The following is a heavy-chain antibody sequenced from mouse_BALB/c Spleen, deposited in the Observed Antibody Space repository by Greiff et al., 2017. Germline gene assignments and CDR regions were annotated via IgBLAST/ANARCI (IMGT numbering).Heavy chain of an antibody. V-gene: IGHV5-17*02. Sequence: EVMLVESGGGLVQPGGSRKLSCAASGFTFSSFGMHWVRQAPEKGLEWVAYISSGSSTIYYADTVKGRFTISRDNPKNTLFLQMTSLRSEDTAMYYCARSILYDDDEGTFAYWGQGTLVTVSA. CDR2: ISSGSSTI. D-gene: IGHD2-4*01. CDR1: GFTFSSFG. J-gene: IGHJ3*01. CDR3: ARSILYDDDEGTFAY.